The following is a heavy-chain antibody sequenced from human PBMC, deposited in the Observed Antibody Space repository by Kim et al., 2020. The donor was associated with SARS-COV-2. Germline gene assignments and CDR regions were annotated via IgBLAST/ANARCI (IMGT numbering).Heavy chain of an antibody. CDR3: SRATYYYDITGYYYYFFDF. D-gene: IGHD3-22*01. J-gene: IGHJ4*02. Sequence: GRFTISRDNSKNTLYLQMNSLRPEDTAVYYCSRATYYYDITGYYYYFFDFWGQGTLVTVSS. V-gene: IGHV3-30*01.